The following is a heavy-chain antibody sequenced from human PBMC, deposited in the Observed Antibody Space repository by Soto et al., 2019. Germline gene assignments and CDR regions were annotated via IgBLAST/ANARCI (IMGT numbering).Heavy chain of an antibody. CDR1: GNTFTNFG. CDR3: ARDLAKGGGSAGFDY. Sequence: QGQLVQSGAEVKKPGASVKVSCTASGNTFTNFGVTWVRQAPGQGLEWMGWINPKSGGTMYPQKFQGRVTMTWDTSISTAYMALTRLRSDDTAVYYCARDLAKGGGSAGFDYWGQGTLVTVSS. J-gene: IGHJ4*02. D-gene: IGHD1-26*01. CDR2: INPKSGGT. V-gene: IGHV1-2*02.